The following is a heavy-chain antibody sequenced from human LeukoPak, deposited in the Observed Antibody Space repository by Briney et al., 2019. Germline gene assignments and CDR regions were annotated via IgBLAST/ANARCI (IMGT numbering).Heavy chain of an antibody. Sequence: GGSLRLSCAASGFTFSSYEMNWVRQAPGKGLEWVSYISSSGSTIYYADSVKGRFTISRDNAKNSLYLQMNSLRAEDTAVYYCASDSGSYSIDAFDIWGQGTMVTVSS. D-gene: IGHD1-26*01. CDR3: ASDSGSYSIDAFDI. CDR1: GFTFSSYE. J-gene: IGHJ3*02. CDR2: ISSSGSTI. V-gene: IGHV3-48*03.